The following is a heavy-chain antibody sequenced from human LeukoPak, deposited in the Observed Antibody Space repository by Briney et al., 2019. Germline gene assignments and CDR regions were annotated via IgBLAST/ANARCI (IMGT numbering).Heavy chain of an antibody. D-gene: IGHD3-10*01. CDR1: GFIFTNYF. Sequence: GGSLRLSCAASGFIFTNYFMSWVRQAPGKGLEWVASIKHDGSEKYYVDSVRGRFTISRDNTMNSLYLQMSSLRAEDTAVYHCAKERGGRTGGYYLYYFKFGGQGTRVTYSS. CDR3: AKERGGRTGGYYLYYFKF. J-gene: IGHJ4*02. V-gene: IGHV3-7*01. CDR2: IKHDGSEK.